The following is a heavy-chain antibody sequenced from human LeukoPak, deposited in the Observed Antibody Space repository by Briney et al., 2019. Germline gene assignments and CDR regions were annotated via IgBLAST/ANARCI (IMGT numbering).Heavy chain of an antibody. V-gene: IGHV4-59*08. D-gene: IGHD4-23*01. CDR3: AGLRSTVAWASFDY. J-gene: IGHJ4*02. Sequence: SETLSLTCIVSGSISSYYWTWIRQPPGKGLEWIGHSYFTGNPNYNPSLKGRVTISVDPPKNQFSLKLTSVTAADTAVYYCAGLRSTVAWASFDYWGQGILVTVSS. CDR1: GSISSYY. CDR2: SYFTGNP.